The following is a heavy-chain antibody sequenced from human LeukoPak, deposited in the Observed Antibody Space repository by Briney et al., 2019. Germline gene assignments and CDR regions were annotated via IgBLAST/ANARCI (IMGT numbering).Heavy chain of an antibody. CDR3: ARDRRNYYDSSGYRGYFDY. CDR2: IYYSGST. J-gene: IGHJ4*02. V-gene: IGHV4-31*03. D-gene: IGHD3-22*01. Sequence: SETLSLTCTVSGGSISSGGYYWSWIRQHPGKGLEWIGYIYYSGSTYYSPSLKSRVTISVDTSKNQFSLKLSSVTAADTAVYYCARDRRNYYDSSGYRGYFDYWGQGTLVTVSS. CDR1: GGSISSGGYY.